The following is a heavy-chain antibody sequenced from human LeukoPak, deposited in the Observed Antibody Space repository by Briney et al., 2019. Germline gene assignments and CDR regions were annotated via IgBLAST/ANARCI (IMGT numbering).Heavy chain of an antibody. CDR3: ARDRILPTGYYWHYMDV. CDR2: INPNSGGT. Sequence: ASVKVSCKASGYTFTGYYMHWVRQAPGQGLEWMGWINPNSGGTNYAQKFQGRVTMTWDTSIRTAYMELSRLRSNDTAVYYCARDRILPTGYYWHYMDVWGKGTMVTVSS. J-gene: IGHJ6*03. CDR1: GYTFTGYY. V-gene: IGHV1-2*02.